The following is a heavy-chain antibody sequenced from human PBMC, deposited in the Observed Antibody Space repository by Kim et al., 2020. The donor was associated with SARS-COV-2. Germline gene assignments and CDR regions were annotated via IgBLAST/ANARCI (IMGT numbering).Heavy chain of an antibody. CDR1: GFTFSSYW. Sequence: GGSLRLSCAASGFTFSSYWMSWVRQAPGKGLEWVANIKQDGSEKYYVDSVKGRFTISRDNAKNSLYLQMNSLRAEDTAVYYCARDPLLLYSVPTGGSYLFFDYWGQGTLVTVSS. V-gene: IGHV3-7*03. J-gene: IGHJ4*02. D-gene: IGHD1-26*01. CDR3: ARDPLLLYSVPTGGSYLFFDY. CDR2: IKQDGSEK.